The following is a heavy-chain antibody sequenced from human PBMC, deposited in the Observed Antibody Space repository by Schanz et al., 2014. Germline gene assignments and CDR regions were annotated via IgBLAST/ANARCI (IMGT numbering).Heavy chain of an antibody. D-gene: IGHD3-10*01. CDR1: RLTFGNYW. Sequence: EVQLVESGGGLVQPGGSLRLSCATSRLTFGNYWMSWVRQAPGKGLVWISRINSDGSSASYADSVKGRFTISRDNAKNTLYLQMNSVRAEDSAVYYCTRGSGSRSYGWYYDSWGQGTLVTVSS. V-gene: IGHV3-74*02. J-gene: IGHJ4*02. CDR3: TRGSGSRSYGWYYDS. CDR2: INSDGSSA.